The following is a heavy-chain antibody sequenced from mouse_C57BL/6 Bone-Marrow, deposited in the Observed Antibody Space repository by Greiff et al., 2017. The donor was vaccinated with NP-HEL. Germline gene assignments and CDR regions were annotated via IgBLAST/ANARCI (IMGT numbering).Heavy chain of an antibody. V-gene: IGHV14-4*01. J-gene: IGHJ3*01. D-gene: IGHD4-1*01. CDR3: TTLTGTGPWFAY. CDR2: IDPENGDT. CDR1: GFNITDDY. Sequence: EVQGVESGAELVRPGASVKLSCTASGFNITDDYMHWVKQRPEQGLEWIGWIDPENGDTEYASKFQGKATITADTSSNTAYLQLSSLTSEDTAVYYCTTLTGTGPWFAYWGQGTLVTVSA.